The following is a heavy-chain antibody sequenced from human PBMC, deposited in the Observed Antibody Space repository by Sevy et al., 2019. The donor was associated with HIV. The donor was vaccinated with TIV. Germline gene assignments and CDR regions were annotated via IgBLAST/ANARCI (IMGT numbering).Heavy chain of an antibody. CDR3: ARGPPSIYAFDY. D-gene: IGHD3-16*01. Sequence: ASVKVSCKASGGTFSSYAISWVRQAPGQGLEWMGGIIPIFGTANYAQKFQGRVTITADESTSTAYMELSSLGSEDTAVYYCARGPPSIYAFDYWGQGTLVTVSS. CDR1: GGTFSSYA. J-gene: IGHJ4*02. CDR2: IIPIFGTA. V-gene: IGHV1-69*13.